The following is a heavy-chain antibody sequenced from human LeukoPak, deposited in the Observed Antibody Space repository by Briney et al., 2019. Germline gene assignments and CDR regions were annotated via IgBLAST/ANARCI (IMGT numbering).Heavy chain of an antibody. V-gene: IGHV4-34*01. CDR1: GGSFSGYY. CDR3: ARVVQRGYYMDV. CDR2: INHSGST. D-gene: IGHD3-10*01. Sequence: SETLSLTCAVYGGSFSGYYWSWIRQPPGKGLEWIGEINHSGSTNYNPSLKSRVTISVDTSKNQFSLKLSSVTAADTAVYYCARVVQRGYYMDVWGKGTTVTVSS. J-gene: IGHJ6*03.